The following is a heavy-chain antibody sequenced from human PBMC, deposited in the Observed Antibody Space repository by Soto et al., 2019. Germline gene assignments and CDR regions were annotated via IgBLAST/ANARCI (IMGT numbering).Heavy chain of an antibody. V-gene: IGHV4-34*01. CDR1: GGSFSDHY. J-gene: IGHJ4*02. Sequence: QVQLQQWGAGLLKPSETLSLTCSVSGGSFSDHYWSWIRQPPGKGPEWIGEINHRGSTNQNPSLKSRVTISVDTPKNQFSLRVNSLTAADTAVYYCASGRGGYSYGGVDSWGQGTLVTVSS. CDR3: ASGRGGYSYGGVDS. D-gene: IGHD5-18*01. CDR2: INHRGST.